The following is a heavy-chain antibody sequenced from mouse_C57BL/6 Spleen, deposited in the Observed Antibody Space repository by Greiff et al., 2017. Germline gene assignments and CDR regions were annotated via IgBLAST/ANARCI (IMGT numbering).Heavy chain of an antibody. V-gene: IGHV2-2*01. CDR1: GFSLTSYG. D-gene: IGHD1-1*01. CDR3: ARNNYYGSSYAWFAY. Sequence: VQLQESGPGLVQPSPCLSISCTVSGFSLTSYGVHWVRQSPGKGLEWLGVIWSGGSTDYNAAFISRLSISKDNSKCQVFFKMNILQADDTAIYYCARNNYYGSSYAWFAYWGQGTLVTVSA. CDR2: IWSGGST. J-gene: IGHJ3*01.